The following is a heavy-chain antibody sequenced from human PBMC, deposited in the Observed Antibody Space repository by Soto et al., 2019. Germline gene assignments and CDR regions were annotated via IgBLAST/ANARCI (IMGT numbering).Heavy chain of an antibody. CDR3: ARDWNSGYATKFDP. CDR2: IYYSGST. V-gene: IGHV4-61*01. J-gene: IGHJ5*02. CDR1: GGSVSSGSYY. D-gene: IGHD5-12*01. Sequence: TLSLTCTVSGGSVSSGSYYWSWIRQPPGKGLEWIGYIYYSGSTNYNPSLKSRVTISVDTSKNQFSLKLSSVTAADTAVYYCARDWNSGYATKFDPWGQGTLVTASS.